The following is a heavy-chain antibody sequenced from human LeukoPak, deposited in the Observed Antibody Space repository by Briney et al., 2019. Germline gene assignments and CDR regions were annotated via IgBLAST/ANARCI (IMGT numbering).Heavy chain of an antibody. J-gene: IGHJ4*02. D-gene: IGHD4-23*01. CDR3: ARGPEYGGTIDY. CDR2: INPNSDAT. V-gene: IGHV1-2*02. CDR1: GYTFIGHY. Sequence: ASVKVSCKASGYTFIGHYIHWVRQAPGQGLEWMGWINPNSDATKYSQKFLGRVTMTRDTSISTTYMDLTRLTSDDTAVYYCARGPEYGGTIDYWGQGTLVTVSS.